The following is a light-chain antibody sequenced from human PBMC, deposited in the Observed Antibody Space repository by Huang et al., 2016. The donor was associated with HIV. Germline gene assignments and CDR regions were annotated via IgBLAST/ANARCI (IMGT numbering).Light chain of an antibody. Sequence: DIQMTQSPSSLSASVGDRVTITCQASQDISNYLSWYQHKPGRATKPLIFDASSLETGVPSSFSGSGSGTYFTLTIASLQPEDVATYYCQHYDDPYTFGQGTKLEIK. CDR1: QDISNY. CDR2: DAS. V-gene: IGKV1-33*01. CDR3: QHYDDPYT. J-gene: IGKJ2*01.